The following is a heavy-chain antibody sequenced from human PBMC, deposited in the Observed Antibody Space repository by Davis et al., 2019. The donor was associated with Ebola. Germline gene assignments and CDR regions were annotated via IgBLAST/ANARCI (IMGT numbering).Heavy chain of an antibody. CDR2: INPNSGDT. CDR3: ARHGYGVEAFHI. Sequence: AASVKVSCKASGYTFTGYYIHWVRQAPGQGLEWMGQINPNSGDTSYAQRFQGRVTMTRDTSTSTAYMELSRLRSDDTAMYYCARHGYGVEAFHIWGPGTMVTVSS. J-gene: IGHJ3*02. V-gene: IGHV1-2*06. CDR1: GYTFTGYY. D-gene: IGHD5-18*01.